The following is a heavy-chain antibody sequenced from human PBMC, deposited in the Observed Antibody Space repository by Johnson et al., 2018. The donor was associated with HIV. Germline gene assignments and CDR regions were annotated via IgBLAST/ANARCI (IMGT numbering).Heavy chain of an antibody. CDR1: GFTFSSYA. J-gene: IGHJ3*02. V-gene: IGHV3-30*14. CDR2: MLYDGSTK. D-gene: IGHD3-10*01. Sequence: QVQLVESGGGVVQPGRSLRLSCAASGFTFSSYAMHWVRQAPGKGLERVAVMLYDGSTKFYAYSVSGRFTISRDNDKNTLYLEMGSLRVEDMAVYYCARSRGPMRKDAFDIWGQGTMVTVSS. CDR3: ARSRGPMRKDAFDI.